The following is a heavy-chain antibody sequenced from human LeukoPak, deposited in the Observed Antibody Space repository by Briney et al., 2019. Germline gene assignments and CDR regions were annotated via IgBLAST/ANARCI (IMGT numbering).Heavy chain of an antibody. V-gene: IGHV3-21*01. J-gene: IGHJ4*02. CDR3: ARAAYCGGDCYSEGEHFDY. CDR2: ISSGNSI. CDR1: GFTFSSYS. D-gene: IGHD2-21*02. Sequence: PGGSLRLSCAASGFTFSSYSMNWVRQAPGKGPEWVSSISSGNSIYYADSAKGRFTISRDNAKNSLYLQMNSLRAEDTAVYYCARAAYCGGDCYSEGEHFDYWGQGTLVTVSS.